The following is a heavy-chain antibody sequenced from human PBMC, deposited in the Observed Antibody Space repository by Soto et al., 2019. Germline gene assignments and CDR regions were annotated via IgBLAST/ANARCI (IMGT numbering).Heavy chain of an antibody. CDR2: MNPNSGNA. D-gene: IGHD3-3*01. CDR3: ARGCGSRGYDPFDV. J-gene: IGHJ3*01. CDR1: RYTFINND. Sequence: QLQLVQSGAEVKKPGASVKVSCKASRYTFINNDIAWVRQAPGQGLEWMGWMNPNSGNAGSTQNFQGRVSMTRNTSTSTAYMELSSLRSDDTAVYYCARGCGSRGYDPFDVWGQGTMVTVSS. V-gene: IGHV1-8*02.